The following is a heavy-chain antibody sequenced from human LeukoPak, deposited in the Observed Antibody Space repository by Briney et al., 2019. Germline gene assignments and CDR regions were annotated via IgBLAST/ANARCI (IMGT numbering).Heavy chain of an antibody. CDR2: VSYEGTIK. Sequence: GGSLRLSCAAPGFAFSNFAMHWVRQAPGKGLEWVAVVSYEGTIKYYADSAKGRFTISRDNSGNIISLQMNNLTTDDTATYYCARDSSPRGSYYYLDYWGQGTLVTVSS. CDR3: ARDSSPRGSYYYLDY. J-gene: IGHJ4*02. V-gene: IGHV3-30*14. CDR1: GFAFSNFA. D-gene: IGHD1-26*01.